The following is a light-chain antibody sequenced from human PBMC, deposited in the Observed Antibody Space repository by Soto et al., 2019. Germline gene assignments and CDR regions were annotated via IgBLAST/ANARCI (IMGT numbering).Light chain of an antibody. CDR3: QQRSNWPRT. CDR2: DAS. CDR1: QSVSSY. J-gene: IGKJ2*01. Sequence: EIVLTQSPATLSLSPGERATLSCRASQSVSSYLAWYQQKPGQAPRLLIYDASNRATGIPSRFSGSGSWTDFNLTISSLEPEDFAVYYGQQRSNWPRTFGQGTKLEIK. V-gene: IGKV3-11*01.